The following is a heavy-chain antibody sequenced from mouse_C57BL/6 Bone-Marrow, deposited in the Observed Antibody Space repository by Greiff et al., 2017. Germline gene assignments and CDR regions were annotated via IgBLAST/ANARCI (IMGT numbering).Heavy chain of an antibody. CDR1: GYTFTSYG. CDR2: IYPRSGNT. J-gene: IGHJ3*01. V-gene: IGHV1-81*01. CDR3: ARGIYYDYDAGFAY. D-gene: IGHD2-4*01. Sequence: VQGVESGAELARPGASVKLSCKASGYTFTSYGISWVKQRTGQGLEWIGEIYPRSGNTYYNEKFKGKATLTADKSSSTAYMELRSLTSEDSEVYFCARGIYYDYDAGFAYWGQGTLVTVSA.